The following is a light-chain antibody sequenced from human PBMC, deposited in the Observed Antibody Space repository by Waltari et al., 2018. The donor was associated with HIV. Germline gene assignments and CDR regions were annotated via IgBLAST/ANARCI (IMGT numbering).Light chain of an antibody. V-gene: IGLV2-23*02. CDR2: EVS. CDR3: CSYVGSSTYVV. Sequence: QSALTQPASVSGSPGQSITISCTGTSSDVGSYNVVSWYQQHPGKAPKLMIYEVSKRPSGVSNRFSGSKSGNTASLTISGLQAEDEADYHCCSYVGSSTYVVFGGGTKLTVL. J-gene: IGLJ2*01. CDR1: SSDVGSYNV.